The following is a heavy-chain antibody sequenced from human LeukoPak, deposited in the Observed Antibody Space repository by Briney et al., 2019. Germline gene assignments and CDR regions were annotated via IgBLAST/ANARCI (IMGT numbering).Heavy chain of an antibody. V-gene: IGHV3-7*01. CDR3: TRVIVVVPGYFDYFDF. CDR2: ISEDGSNK. CDR1: GFSFSNHY. D-gene: IGHD3-9*01. J-gene: IGHJ4*02. Sequence: PGGSLRLSCAASGFSFSNHYMRWIRQAPGKGLEWVANISEDGSNKWHLGSVKGRFTVSRDNARNALYLQMNSLRVEDTAVYYCTRVIVVVPGYFDYFDFWGQGALVTVSS.